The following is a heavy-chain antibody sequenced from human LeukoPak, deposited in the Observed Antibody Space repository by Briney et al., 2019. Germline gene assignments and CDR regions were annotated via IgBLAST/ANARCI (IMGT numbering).Heavy chain of an antibody. CDR3: AVGRPSRGVIDAFDI. CDR2: IYYSGST. J-gene: IGHJ3*02. V-gene: IGHV4-39*01. D-gene: IGHD3-10*01. CDR1: GGSISSSSYY. Sequence: PSETLSLTCTVSGGSISSSSYYWGWIRQPPGKGQEWIGSIYYSGSTYYNPSLKSRGTISVDTSKNQFSLKLSSVTAADTAVYYCAVGRPSRGVIDAFDIWGQGTMVTVSS.